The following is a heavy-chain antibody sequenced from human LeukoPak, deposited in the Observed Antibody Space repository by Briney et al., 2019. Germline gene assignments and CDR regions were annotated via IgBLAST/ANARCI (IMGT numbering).Heavy chain of an antibody. CDR3: ARDLGPYYFDY. V-gene: IGHV3-30-3*01. D-gene: IGHD3-16*01. CDR1: GFTFSSYA. CDR2: ISYDGSKK. J-gene: IGHJ4*02. Sequence: PGSSLRLSCAASGFTFSSYAMHWVRQAPGKGLEWVAVISYDGSKKYYADSVKGRFTISKDNSKNTLYLQMNTLRAEDTAMCYCARDLGPYYFDYWGQGTLVTVSS.